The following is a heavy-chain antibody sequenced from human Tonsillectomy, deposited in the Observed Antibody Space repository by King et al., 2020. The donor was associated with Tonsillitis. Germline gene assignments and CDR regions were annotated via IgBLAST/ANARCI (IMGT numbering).Heavy chain of an antibody. J-gene: IGHJ4*02. D-gene: IGHD7-27*01. Sequence: VQLVESGGSVVQPGRSLRLSCETSGFTFSSYGMHWVRQAPGQGLEWMATISFDGANTHHTDSVTGRFTISRDNSKNTMYLQMNSLRAEDTAVYYCARERLYNVGWGIDHWGQGTLVTVSS. V-gene: IGHV3-33*05. CDR1: GFTFSSYG. CDR2: ISFDGANT. CDR3: ARERLYNVGWGIDH.